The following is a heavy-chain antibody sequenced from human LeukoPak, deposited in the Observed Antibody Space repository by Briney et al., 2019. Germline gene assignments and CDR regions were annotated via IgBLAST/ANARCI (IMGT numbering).Heavy chain of an antibody. CDR1: GFTFSGYG. Sequence: PGGSLRLSCAASGFTFSGYGMHWVRQAPGKGLEWVAVIYYDGSNKYYADSVKGRFTISRDNPKNTLYLQMNSLRAEDTAVYYCARWGSGTYNAYDHYGMDVWGQGTTVTVSS. CDR3: ARWGSGTYNAYDHYGMDV. J-gene: IGHJ6*02. CDR2: IYYDGSNK. D-gene: IGHD3-10*01. V-gene: IGHV3-33*01.